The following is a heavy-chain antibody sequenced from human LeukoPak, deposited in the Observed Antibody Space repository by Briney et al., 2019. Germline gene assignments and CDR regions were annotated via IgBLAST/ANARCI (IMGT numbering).Heavy chain of an antibody. CDR2: FIPILNTT. V-gene: IGHV1-69*08. Sequence: ASVKVSCKASGGTFSGNSITWVRQAPGQGLEWMGRFIPILNTTNYAQDFQGRVTLTADKSTSTAYMELMSLGSEGTAVYYCARETRDSNWNSVAYLDHWGQGTLVTVST. D-gene: IGHD1-7*01. CDR1: GGTFSGNS. CDR3: ARETRDSNWNSVAYLDH. J-gene: IGHJ4*02.